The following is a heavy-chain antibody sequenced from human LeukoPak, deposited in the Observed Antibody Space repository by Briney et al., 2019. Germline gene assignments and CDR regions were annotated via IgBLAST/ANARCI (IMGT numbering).Heavy chain of an antibody. V-gene: IGHV3-21*01. Sequence: PGGSLRLSCTASGFTVSRSSMSWVRQAPGKGLEWVSCITIISSYIYYADSVKGRFTISTDDAKNSLYLQMNSLRAEDTAVYYSARDGDYYGAGSYYSWGQGTLVTVSS. J-gene: IGHJ4*02. CDR2: ITIISSYI. D-gene: IGHD3-10*01. CDR3: ARDGDYYGAGSYYS. CDR1: GFTVSRSS.